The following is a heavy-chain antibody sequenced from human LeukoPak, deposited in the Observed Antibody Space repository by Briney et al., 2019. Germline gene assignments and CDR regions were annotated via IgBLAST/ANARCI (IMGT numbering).Heavy chain of an antibody. Sequence: GASVKVSCKASGSTFTGYYMHWVRQAPGQGLEWMGWINPNSGGTNYAQKFQGRVTMTRDTFISTAYMELSRLRCVDTGVYYCARERTLTSCYDYWGQGTLVTVSS. CDR2: INPNSGGT. D-gene: IGHD2-15*01. V-gene: IGHV1-2*02. J-gene: IGHJ4*02. CDR1: GSTFTGYY. CDR3: ARERTLTSCYDY.